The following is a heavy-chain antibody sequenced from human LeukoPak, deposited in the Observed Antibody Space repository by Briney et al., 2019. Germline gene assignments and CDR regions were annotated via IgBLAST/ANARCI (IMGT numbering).Heavy chain of an antibody. J-gene: IGHJ4*02. V-gene: IGHV3-23*01. D-gene: IGHD3-3*01. CDR2: ISGSGGST. CDR3: ATPDFWSGYYLFDY. Sequence: GGSLRLSCAASRFTFTSYAMSWVRQAPGKGLELVSAISGSGGSTYYADSVKGRFTISRDNSKDTLYLQMNSLRAEDTAVYYCATPDFWSGYYLFDYWGQGTLVTVSS. CDR1: RFTFTSYA.